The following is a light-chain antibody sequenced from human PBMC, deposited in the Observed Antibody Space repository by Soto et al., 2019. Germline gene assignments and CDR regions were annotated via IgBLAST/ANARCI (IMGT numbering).Light chain of an antibody. J-gene: IGKJ1*01. V-gene: IGKV1-39*01. CDR1: QSISTY. CDR3: QQSYNAPPT. Sequence: DIQMTQSTSSLSASVGDRVTITCRGSQSISTYLNWFQQKPGKAPKLLIYAASTLQSGVPSRFSGSGSGTEFTLAISILEPEDLATYYCQQSYNAPPTFGQGTKVDI. CDR2: AAS.